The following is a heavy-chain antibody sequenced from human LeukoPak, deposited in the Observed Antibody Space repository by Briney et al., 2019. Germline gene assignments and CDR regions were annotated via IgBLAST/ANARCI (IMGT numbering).Heavy chain of an antibody. V-gene: IGHV3-11*06. CDR3: ARDQRDIVVVVAATPFDY. CDR1: GFTFSDYY. CDR2: ISSSSSYT. J-gene: IGHJ4*02. D-gene: IGHD2-15*01. Sequence: GSLRLSCAASGFTFSDYYMSWIRQAPGKGLEWVSYISSSSSYTNYADSVKGRFTISRDNAKNSLYLQMNSLRAEDTAVYYCARDQRDIVVVVAATPFDYWGQGTLVTVSS.